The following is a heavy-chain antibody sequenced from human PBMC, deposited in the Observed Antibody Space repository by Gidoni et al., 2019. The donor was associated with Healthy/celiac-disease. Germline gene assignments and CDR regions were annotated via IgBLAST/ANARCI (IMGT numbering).Heavy chain of an antibody. Sequence: QLQLQESGPGLVKPSETLSLTCTVSGGSISSSSYYWGWIRQPPGKGLEWIGSIYYSGSTYYNPSLKSRVTISVDTSKNQFSLKLSSVTAADTAVYYCARPIAVAGTSWFDPWGQGTLVTVSS. CDR2: IYYSGST. J-gene: IGHJ5*02. V-gene: IGHV4-39*01. CDR3: ARPIAVAGTSWFDP. CDR1: GGSISSSSYY. D-gene: IGHD6-19*01.